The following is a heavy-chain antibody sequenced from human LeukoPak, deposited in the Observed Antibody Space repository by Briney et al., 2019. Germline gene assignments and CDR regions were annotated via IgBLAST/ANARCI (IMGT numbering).Heavy chain of an antibody. CDR2: ISGSGGST. D-gene: IGHD3-22*01. J-gene: IGHJ5*02. CDR1: XFTFSSYA. CDR3: AKDAYYDGGNWFDP. Sequence: XXSLRLSCAAXXFTFSSYAMSWVRQAPGKGLEWVSAISGSGGSTYYADSVKGRFTISRDNSKNTLYLQMNSLRAEDTAVYYCAKDAYYDGGNWFDPWGQGTLVTVSS. V-gene: IGHV3-23*01.